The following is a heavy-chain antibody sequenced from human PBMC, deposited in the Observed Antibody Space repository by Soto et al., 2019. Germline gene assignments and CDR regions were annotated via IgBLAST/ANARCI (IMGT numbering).Heavy chain of an antibody. CDR2: ICHSGST. CDR1: GGSISSSNW. V-gene: IGHV4-4*02. J-gene: IGHJ5*02. D-gene: IGHD4-17*01. Sequence: SETLSLTCAVSGGSISSSNWWSWVRQPPGKGLGSVGEICHSGSTNYNPSLKSRVTLSVAKSKNQFSLKLSSVTAADTAVYHCARGSLYGDYEVYNWCDPWGQGTLVT. CDR3: ARGSLYGDYEVYNWCDP.